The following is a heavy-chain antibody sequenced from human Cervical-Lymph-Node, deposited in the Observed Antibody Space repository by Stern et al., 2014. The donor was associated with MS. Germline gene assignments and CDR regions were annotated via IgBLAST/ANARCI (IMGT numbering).Heavy chain of an antibody. Sequence: QMQLVQSGAEVEKPGASVKVSCKASGYIFTDYYLHWVRQAPGQGLEWMGRINPKSGGTSYAQSFQGRVTLTRDTSITTAYMDLSRLTSDDTDVYYCTRALRIADRPSPGGHWFDPWGQGTLVIVSS. CDR1: GYIFTDYY. D-gene: IGHD6-6*01. V-gene: IGHV1-2*02. J-gene: IGHJ5*02. CDR3: TRALRIADRPSPGGHWFDP. CDR2: INPKSGGT.